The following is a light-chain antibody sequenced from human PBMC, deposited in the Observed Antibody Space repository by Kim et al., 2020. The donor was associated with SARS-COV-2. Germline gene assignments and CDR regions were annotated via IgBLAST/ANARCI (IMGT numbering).Light chain of an antibody. J-gene: IGKJ1*01. Sequence: DIQMTQSPSSLSASVGDGVTITCRASQSVDTWLAWYQQKPGKAPKLLIYKASTLDTGVPSRFTGSGFGTEFTLTISSLQPDDFATYYCQQYNSFGSFGQGTKVDIK. CDR2: KAS. CDR3: QQYNSFGS. CDR1: QSVDTW. V-gene: IGKV1-5*03.